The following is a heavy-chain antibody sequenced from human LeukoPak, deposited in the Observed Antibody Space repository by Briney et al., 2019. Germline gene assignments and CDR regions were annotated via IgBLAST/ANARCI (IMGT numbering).Heavy chain of an antibody. CDR2: IYTGGTT. CDR1: GFTVTNNF. V-gene: IGHV3-53*01. CDR3: AKRGSNYWYFDL. D-gene: IGHD3-16*01. Sequence: GGSLRLSCAASGFTVTNNFMSWVRQAPGKGLEWVSVIYTGGTTYYADFVKGRFTISRDNSKNTLYLQMNSLSAEDMAVYYCAKRGSNYWYFDLWGRGTLVTVSS. J-gene: IGHJ2*01.